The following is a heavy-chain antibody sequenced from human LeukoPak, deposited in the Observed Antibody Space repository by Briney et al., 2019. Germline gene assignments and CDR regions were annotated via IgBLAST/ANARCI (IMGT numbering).Heavy chain of an antibody. CDR1: GFIFSYYS. CDR2: ISSTSTFI. J-gene: IGHJ6*03. V-gene: IGHV3-21*01. D-gene: IGHD4-17*01. Sequence: GGSLRLSCAASGFIFSYYSMNWVRQAPGKGLEWVSSISSTSTFIYYADSVEGRFIISRDNAKDSLYLHMNSLRAEDTAMYCCARDLKYGDSYYYYMDVWGKGTTVTVSS. CDR3: ARDLKYGDSYYYYMDV.